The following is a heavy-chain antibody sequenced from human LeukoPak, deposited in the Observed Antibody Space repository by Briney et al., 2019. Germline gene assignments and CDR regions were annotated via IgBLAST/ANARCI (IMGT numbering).Heavy chain of an antibody. CDR1: GGSFSGYY. CDR2: INHSGST. V-gene: IGHV4-34*01. CDR3: ARGRVYGGNRYYFDY. D-gene: IGHD4-23*01. J-gene: IGHJ4*02. Sequence: PSETLSLTCAVYGGSFSGYYWSWIRQPPGKGLEWIGEINHSGSTNYNPSLKSRVTISVDTSKNQFSLKLSSVTAADTAVYYCARGRVYGGNRYYFDYWGQGTLVTVSS.